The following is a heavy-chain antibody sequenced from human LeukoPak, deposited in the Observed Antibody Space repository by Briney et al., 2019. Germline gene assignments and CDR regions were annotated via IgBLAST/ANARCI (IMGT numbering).Heavy chain of an antibody. Sequence: KSSETLSLTCTVSGGSISSYYWSWIRQPPGKGLEWIGYIYYSGNTNYNPSLKSQITISVDTSKNQFSLKLSSVTAADTAVYYCARHLRKYSPFDYWGQGTLVTVSS. CDR3: ARHLRKYSPFDY. CDR2: IYYSGNT. CDR1: GGSISSYY. D-gene: IGHD5-18*01. J-gene: IGHJ4*02. V-gene: IGHV4-59*08.